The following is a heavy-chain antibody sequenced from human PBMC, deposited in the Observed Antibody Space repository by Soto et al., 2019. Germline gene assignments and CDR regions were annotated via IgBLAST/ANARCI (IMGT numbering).Heavy chain of an antibody. D-gene: IGHD3-22*01. CDR1: GDSISGCNYC. Sequence: KPSETLSLTCSVSGDSISGCNYCWTWHRPHPGRGLEWIGYIYYTGTTHYSPSLQSRVTMSVDTSKNQISLTLTSLTPADTAVYFCARLYTYGYYQFDHWGQGTLVTVSS. V-gene: IGHV4-31*03. CDR2: IYYTGTT. CDR3: ARLYTYGYYQFDH. J-gene: IGHJ4*02.